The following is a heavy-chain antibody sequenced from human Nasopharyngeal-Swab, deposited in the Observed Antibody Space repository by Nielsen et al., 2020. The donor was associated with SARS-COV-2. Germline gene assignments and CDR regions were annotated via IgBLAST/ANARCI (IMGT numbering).Heavy chain of an antibody. CDR1: GYRLSELS. CDR2: IIPVFGTP. D-gene: IGHD4-17*01. CDR3: AKVRTNYGMGLNGALDP. V-gene: IGHV1-69*13. Sequence: SVKVSCKVSGYRLSELSMHWVRQAPGQGLEWMGGIIPVFGTPLYAQKFQGRVTISADESTTTTYMELSSLRSQDTAVYYCAKVRTNYGMGLNGALDPWGQGTLVTVSS. J-gene: IGHJ5*02.